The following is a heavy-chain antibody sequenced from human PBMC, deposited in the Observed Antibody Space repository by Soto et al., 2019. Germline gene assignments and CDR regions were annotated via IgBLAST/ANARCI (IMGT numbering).Heavy chain of an antibody. CDR3: SREYYSSGTH. J-gene: IGHJ1*01. D-gene: IGHD3-10*01. V-gene: IGHV3-74*01. CDR1: GFTFSTYW. Sequence: GGSLRLSCAASGFTFSTYWMQWVRQVPGEGLVWVSSISESGDITVYADSVKGRFTISRDNAKNTLYLQMDGLRVEDTAIYYYSREYYSSGTHWGQGTLVTVSS. CDR2: ISESGDIT.